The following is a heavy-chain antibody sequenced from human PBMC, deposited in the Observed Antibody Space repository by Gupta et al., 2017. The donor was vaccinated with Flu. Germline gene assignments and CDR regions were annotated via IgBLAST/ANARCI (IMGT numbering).Heavy chain of an antibody. V-gene: IGHV3-48*01. CDR3: ATPFDY. CDR1: GCPSSRKS. Sequence: EVHLVKLGGGWAQPGGSLRVSCAASGCPSSRKSMNLFREVPGSGRECVSHISDSSDTIYYADSVNGRFPISRYNAKKSLSLHMNSLSAEDSAVYYCATPFDYWGQGTLVTVSS. J-gene: IGHJ4*03. CDR2: ISDSSDTI.